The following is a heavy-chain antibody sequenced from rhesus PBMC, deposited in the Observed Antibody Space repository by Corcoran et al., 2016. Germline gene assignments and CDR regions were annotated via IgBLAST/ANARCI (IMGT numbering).Heavy chain of an antibody. Sequence: QVQLQESGPGLVKPSETLSLTCAVSGGSISSSNWWSWLRQSPGKGLEWIGYIYGVSGRASNTPSLKSRVTISTDTSKDQFSLRLSSVTAADTAVYYGARSYKVSSGWSWYFDLWGPGTPITISS. D-gene: IGHD6S26*01. J-gene: IGHJ2*01. CDR3: ARSYKVSSGWSWYFDL. CDR1: GGSISSSNW. CDR2: IYGVSGRA. V-gene: IGHV4S7*01.